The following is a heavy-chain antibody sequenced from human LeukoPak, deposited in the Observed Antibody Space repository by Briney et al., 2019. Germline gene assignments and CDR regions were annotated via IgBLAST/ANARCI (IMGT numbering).Heavy chain of an antibody. CDR2: IRCDGSNK. CDR1: GFTFSSYG. J-gene: IGHJ3*02. D-gene: IGHD3-16*01. CDR3: ARVAWGSAADAFDI. Sequence: GGSLRLSCAASGFTFSSYGMHWVRQAPGKGLEWVAFIRCDGSNKYYADSVKGRFTISRDNSKNTLYLQMNSLRAEDTAVYYCARVAWGSAADAFDIWGQGTMVTVSS. V-gene: IGHV3-30*02.